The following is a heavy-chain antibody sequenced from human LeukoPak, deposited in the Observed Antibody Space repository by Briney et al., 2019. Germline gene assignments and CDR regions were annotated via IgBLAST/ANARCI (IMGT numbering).Heavy chain of an antibody. CDR3: SRAVGHLDY. D-gene: IGHD4-23*01. CDR2: IRSKSYGGTT. J-gene: IGHJ4*02. V-gene: IGHV3-49*04. Sequence: PGGSLRLSCTASGFMFGGYAVSWVRQAPGKGLEWVGFIRSKSYGGTTEYAASVKGRFTIARDDSKSIAYLQMNSLKTEDTAVYYCSRAVGHLDYWGRGTLVTVS. CDR1: GFMFGGYA.